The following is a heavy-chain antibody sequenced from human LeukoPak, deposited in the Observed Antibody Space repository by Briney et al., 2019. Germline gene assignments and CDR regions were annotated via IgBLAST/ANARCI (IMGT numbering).Heavy chain of an antibody. CDR1: GGTFSSYA. V-gene: IGHV1-69*13. J-gene: IGHJ4*02. Sequence: SVKVSCKASGGTFSSYAISWVRQAPGQGLEWMGGIIPIFGTANYAQKFQGRVTITADESTSTAYMELSSLRSEDTAVYYCARVEGLHDYGDYGYWGQGTLVTVSS. CDR3: ARVEGLHDYGDYGY. D-gene: IGHD4-17*01. CDR2: IIPIFGTA.